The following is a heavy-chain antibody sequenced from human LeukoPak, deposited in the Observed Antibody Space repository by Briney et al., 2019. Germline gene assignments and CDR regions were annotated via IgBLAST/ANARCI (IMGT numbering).Heavy chain of an antibody. V-gene: IGHV4-39*07. Sequence: PSETLSLTCTVSGGSISSSSYYWGWIRQPPGKGLEWIGSIYYSGSTYYNPSLKSRVTISVDTSKNQFSLKLSSVTAADTAVYYCAARSLRSGYPTRGMDVWGQGTTVTVSS. D-gene: IGHD3-3*01. CDR3: AARSLRSGYPTRGMDV. CDR1: GGSISSSSYY. J-gene: IGHJ6*02. CDR2: IYYSGST.